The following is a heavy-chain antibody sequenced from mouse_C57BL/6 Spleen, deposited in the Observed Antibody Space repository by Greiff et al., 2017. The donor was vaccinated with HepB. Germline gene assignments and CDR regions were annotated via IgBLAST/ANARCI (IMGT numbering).Heavy chain of an antibody. Sequence: QVHLKQSGAELVKPGASVKMSCKASGYTFTTYPIEWVKQNPGQSLEWIGNFHPYNDDTKYNEKFKGKATLTVEKSSSTVYLELSRVTSEDSAVYYGGGGDWDYWYFDVWGTGTTVTVSS. CDR1: GYTFTTYP. J-gene: IGHJ1*03. V-gene: IGHV1-47*01. CDR3: GGGDWDYWYFDV. D-gene: IGHD4-1*01. CDR2: FHPYNDDT.